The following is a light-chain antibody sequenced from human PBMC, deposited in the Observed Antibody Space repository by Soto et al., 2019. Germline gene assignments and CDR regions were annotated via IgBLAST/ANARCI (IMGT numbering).Light chain of an antibody. CDR3: CSYARGSTYV. J-gene: IGLJ1*01. Sequence: QSVLTQPASVSGSPGQSITISCTGTATDTDAYNYVSWYLQYPGKAPKLLIYGVSNRPSGASDRFSGSKSDNTASLTISGLQAEDEGDYYCCSYARGSTYVFGTGTKVTVL. CDR1: ATDTDAYNY. CDR2: GVS. V-gene: IGLV2-14*01.